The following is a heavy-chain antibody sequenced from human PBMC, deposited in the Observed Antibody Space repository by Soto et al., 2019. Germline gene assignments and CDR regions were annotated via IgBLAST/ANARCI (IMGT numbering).Heavy chain of an antibody. CDR1: GFTFSTYW. CDR2: IKNDGSGT. V-gene: IGHV3-74*01. Sequence: PGGSLRLSCAASGFTFSTYWMHWVRQAPGKGLVWVSRIKNDGSGTYYVDSVEGRFTISRDNAKNTLYLQMNSLRAEDTAVYYCVRGDGNYNDGNGYLGRHWGQGTLVTVSS. J-gene: IGHJ4*02. D-gene: IGHD5-18*01. CDR3: VRGDGNYNDGNGYLGRH.